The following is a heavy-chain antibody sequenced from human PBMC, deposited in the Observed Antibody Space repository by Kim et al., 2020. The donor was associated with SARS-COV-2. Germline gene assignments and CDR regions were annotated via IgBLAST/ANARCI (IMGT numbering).Heavy chain of an antibody. Sequence: GGSLRLSCAASGFTFSSYAMSWVRQAPGKGLEWVSVIYSGGSSTYYVDSVKGRFTISRDNSKNTLYLQMNSLRAEDTAVYYCAKDGTPLRFLGTGSWFDPWGQGTLVTVSS. CDR2: IYSGGSST. D-gene: IGHD3-3*01. J-gene: IGHJ5*02. V-gene: IGHV3-23*03. CDR1: GFTFSSYA. CDR3: AKDGTPLRFLGTGSWFDP.